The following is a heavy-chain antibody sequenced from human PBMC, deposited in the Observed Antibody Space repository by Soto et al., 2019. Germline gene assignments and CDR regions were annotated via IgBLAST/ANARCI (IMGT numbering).Heavy chain of an antibody. D-gene: IGHD3-22*01. V-gene: IGHV5-10-1*01. CDR2: IGQSDSQT. CDR1: GYSFAGYW. J-gene: IGHJ4*02. CDR3: ARQIYDSDTGPNFQYYFDS. Sequence: TGGSLKISCKGSGYSFAGYWITWVRQKPGKGLEWMGRIGQSDSQTYYSPSFRGHVTISVTKSITTVFLQWSSLRASDTAMYYCARQIYDSDTGPNFQYYFDSWGQGTPVTVSS.